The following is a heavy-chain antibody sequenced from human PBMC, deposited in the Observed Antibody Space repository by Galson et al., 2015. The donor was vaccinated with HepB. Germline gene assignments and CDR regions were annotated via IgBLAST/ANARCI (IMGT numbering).Heavy chain of an antibody. CDR1: GYTLTELS. Sequence: VKVSCKVSGYTLTELSMHWVRQAPGKGLEWMGGFDPEDGETIYAQKFQGRVTMTEDTSTDTAYMELSSLRSEDTAVYYCATHVLMVNAEDSPYFDYWGQGTLVTVSS. CDR3: ATHVLMVNAEDSPYFDY. D-gene: IGHD2-8*01. J-gene: IGHJ4*02. CDR2: FDPEDGET. V-gene: IGHV1-24*01.